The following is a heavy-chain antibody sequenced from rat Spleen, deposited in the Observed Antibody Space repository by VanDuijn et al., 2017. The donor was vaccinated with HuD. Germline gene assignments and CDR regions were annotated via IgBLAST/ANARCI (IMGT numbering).Heavy chain of an antibody. CDR2: ISYDGGNT. CDR3: TTTGYVSYGYFPFAY. J-gene: IGHJ3*01. V-gene: IGHV5-20*01. Sequence: EVQLVESGGGLVQPGRSLKLSCEASGFTFSDYYMAWVRQAPTKGLEWVASISYDGGNTYYRDSVKGRFTISRDNAKSSLYLQMDSLRSDDTATYYCTTTGYVSYGYFPFAYWGQGTLVTVSS. D-gene: IGHD1-6*01. CDR1: GFTFSDYY.